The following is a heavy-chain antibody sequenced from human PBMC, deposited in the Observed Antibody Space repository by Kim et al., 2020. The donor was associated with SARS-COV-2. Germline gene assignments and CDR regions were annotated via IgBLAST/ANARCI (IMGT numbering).Heavy chain of an antibody. CDR2: IKSKTDGGTT. Sequence: GGSLRLSCAASGFTFSNAWMSWVRQAPGKGLEWVGRIKSKTDGGTTDYAAPVKGRFTISRDDSKNTLYLQMNSLKTEDTAVYYCTTGDYYGSGSYYIRGAHYYYYGMDVWGQGTTVTVSS. CDR3: TTGDYYGSGSYYIRGAHYYYYGMDV. J-gene: IGHJ6*02. D-gene: IGHD3-10*01. CDR1: GFTFSNAW. V-gene: IGHV3-15*01.